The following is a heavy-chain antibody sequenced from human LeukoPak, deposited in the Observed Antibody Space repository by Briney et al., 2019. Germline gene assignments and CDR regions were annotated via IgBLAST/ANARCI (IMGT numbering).Heavy chain of an antibody. V-gene: IGHV1-2*02. CDR3: ARDLEYSSSLGGWFDP. D-gene: IGHD6-13*01. CDR1: VYTFSGYY. Sequence: ASVKVSCKASVYTFSGYYMYCVRQAPRHRRERIGWISANSVGTHSAHTFLGRVTMTRDTATTTAYMELSRLRSDDTAVYYCARDLEYSSSLGGWFDPWGQGALVTVSS. J-gene: IGHJ5*02. CDR2: ISANSVGT.